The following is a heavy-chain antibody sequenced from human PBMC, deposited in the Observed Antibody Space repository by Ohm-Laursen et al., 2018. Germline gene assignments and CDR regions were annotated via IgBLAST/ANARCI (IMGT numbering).Heavy chain of an antibody. Sequence: SLRLSCAASGFTFSSSWMSWVRQAPGKGLEWVANIKPDGSGQYVDSVKGRFTISRDNAKNSLSLQMNSLRAEDTALYYCAREVASVEDYWGQGTLVTVSS. CDR1: GFTFSSSW. J-gene: IGHJ4*02. CDR3: AREVASVEDY. CDR2: IKPDGSG. V-gene: IGHV3-7*03.